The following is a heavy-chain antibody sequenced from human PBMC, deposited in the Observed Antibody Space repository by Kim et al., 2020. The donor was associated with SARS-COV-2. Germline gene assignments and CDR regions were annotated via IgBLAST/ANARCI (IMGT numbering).Heavy chain of an antibody. CDR3: ARPSSSPRLYDAFDI. V-gene: IGHV1-69*01. Sequence: QTFQGRVTITADESTSTACMGLSSLRSEDTAVYYCARPSSSPRLYDAFDIWGQGTMVTVSS. J-gene: IGHJ3*02. D-gene: IGHD6-13*01.